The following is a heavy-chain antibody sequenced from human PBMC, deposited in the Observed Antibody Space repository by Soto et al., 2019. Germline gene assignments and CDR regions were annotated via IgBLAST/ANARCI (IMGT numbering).Heavy chain of an antibody. J-gene: IGHJ4*02. CDR2: ISHEGGTQ. Sequence: ESGGGVVQPGGSLRLSCEASGFTFSDYGIDWIRQAPGKGLEWVAVISHEGGTQYYADSVRGRFTVSRDNSKNILYLQMDSLRPEDTAVYFCAKEGSPKVSRWDDYWGQGTLVTVSS. CDR1: GFTFSDYG. CDR3: AKEGSPKVSRWDDY. V-gene: IGHV3-30*18. D-gene: IGHD1-26*01.